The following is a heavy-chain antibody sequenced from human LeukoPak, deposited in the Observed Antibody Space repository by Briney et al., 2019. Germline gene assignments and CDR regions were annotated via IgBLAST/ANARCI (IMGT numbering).Heavy chain of an antibody. V-gene: IGHV3-64*01. Sequence: GGSLRLSCAASGFTFSSYAMHWVRQAPGKGLEYVSAISSNGGSTYYANSVKGRFTISRDNSKNTLYLQMGSLRAEDMAVYYCATTLSGLLWFGELLWSYFDYWGQGTLVTVSS. CDR2: ISSNGGST. CDR1: GFTFSSYA. D-gene: IGHD3-10*01. J-gene: IGHJ4*02. CDR3: ATTLSGLLWFGELLWSYFDY.